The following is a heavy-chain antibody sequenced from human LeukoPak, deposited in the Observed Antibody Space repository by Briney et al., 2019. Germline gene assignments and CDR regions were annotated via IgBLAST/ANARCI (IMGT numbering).Heavy chain of an antibody. J-gene: IGHJ4*02. CDR1: GFTFSTYA. CDR2: ISPGGDRT. CDR3: AKDSFPSRAVAGTFDY. D-gene: IGHD6-19*01. V-gene: IGHV3-23*01. Sequence: GGSLRLSCAASGFTFSTYALSWVRQAPGKGLEWVSAISPGGDRTYYADSVKGRFAISRDNSKNTLYLQMNSLRAEDTAVYYCAKDSFPSRAVAGTFDYWGQGTLVTVSS.